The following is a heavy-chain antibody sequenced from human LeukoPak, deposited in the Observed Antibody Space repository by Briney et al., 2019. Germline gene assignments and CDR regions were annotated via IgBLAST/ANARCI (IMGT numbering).Heavy chain of an antibody. J-gene: IGHJ5*02. CDR3: AKDRLSTPTAPRFDP. V-gene: IGHV3-33*06. CDR1: GFTFSNYG. CDR2: VWDAGTNT. Sequence: GRSLRLSCAASGFTFSNYGMHWVRQAPGKGLEWVAAVWDAGTNTHYADSVKGRVTISRDNSKNTVYLQMNSLRAEDTALYYCAKDRLSTPTAPRFDPWGQGTQVTVSS. D-gene: IGHD4-23*01.